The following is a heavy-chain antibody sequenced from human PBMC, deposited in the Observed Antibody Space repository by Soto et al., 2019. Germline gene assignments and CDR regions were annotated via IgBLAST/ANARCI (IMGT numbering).Heavy chain of an antibody. J-gene: IGHJ4*02. CDR3: ARGLITGSHYSGGWYYFDS. D-gene: IGHD6-19*01. Sequence: QVQLQQSGAGLLKPSETLSLTCAVYGESFSGHIWTWIRQTPGKGLQWIGQINHSGSASYNPSLKSRVTISVHTSNNQFSLELSSVTAADTAVYYCARGLITGSHYSGGWYYFDSWGQGTQVTVSS. V-gene: IGHV4-34*01. CDR2: INHSGSA. CDR1: GESFSGHI.